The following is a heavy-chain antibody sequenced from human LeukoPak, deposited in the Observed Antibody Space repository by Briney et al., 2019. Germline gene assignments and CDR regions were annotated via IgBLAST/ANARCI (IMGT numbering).Heavy chain of an antibody. J-gene: IGHJ6*04. D-gene: IGHD3-10*01. CDR2: ISSSSSYI. V-gene: IGHV3-21*01. Sequence: PGRSLRLSCAASGFTFSSYSMNWVRQAPGKGLEWVSSISSSSSYIYYADSVKGRFTISRDNAKNSLYLQMNSLRAEDTAVYYCARIERNYYGSGTMDVWGKGTTVTVSS. CDR3: ARIERNYYGSGTMDV. CDR1: GFTFSSYS.